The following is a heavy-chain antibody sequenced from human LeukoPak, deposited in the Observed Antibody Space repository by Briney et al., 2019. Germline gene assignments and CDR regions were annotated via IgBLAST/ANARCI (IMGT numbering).Heavy chain of an antibody. J-gene: IGHJ4*02. CDR1: GFTFSSYA. Sequence: GRSLRLSCAASGFTFSSYAMHWVRQAPGKGLEWVSLIFNGDNTYYADSVKGRFTISRDNSGNTLYLQMNSLRAVDTAVYYCARVTGSYSFDYWGQGTLVTVSS. CDR2: IFNGDNT. D-gene: IGHD1-26*01. V-gene: IGHV3-53*01. CDR3: ARVTGSYSFDY.